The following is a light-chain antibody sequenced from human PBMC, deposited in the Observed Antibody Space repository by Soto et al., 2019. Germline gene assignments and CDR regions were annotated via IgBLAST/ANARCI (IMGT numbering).Light chain of an antibody. CDR2: KAS. V-gene: IGKV1-5*03. J-gene: IGKJ1*01. CDR3: QQFSDNWK. Sequence: DIQMTQSPSTLSASVGDRVTITCRASQSISNWLAWYQQKPGTAPNLLIYKASTLQSGVPSRFSGSGSGTEFTLPISRPQPDESANYFFQQFSDNWKFGQGTKGEIK. CDR1: QSISNW.